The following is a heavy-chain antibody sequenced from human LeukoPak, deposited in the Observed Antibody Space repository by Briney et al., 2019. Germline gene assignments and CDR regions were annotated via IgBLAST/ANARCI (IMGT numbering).Heavy chain of an antibody. CDR1: GGSFSGYY. CDR3: ARGTYDYVWGSYRYTGPPDY. D-gene: IGHD3-16*02. Sequence: SETLSLTCAVYGGSFSGYYRSWIRQPPGKGLEWIGEINHSGSTNYNPSLKSRVTISVDTSKNQFSLKLSSVTAADTAVYYCARGTYDYVWGSYRYTGPPDYWGQGTLVTVSS. CDR2: INHSGST. V-gene: IGHV4-34*01. J-gene: IGHJ4*02.